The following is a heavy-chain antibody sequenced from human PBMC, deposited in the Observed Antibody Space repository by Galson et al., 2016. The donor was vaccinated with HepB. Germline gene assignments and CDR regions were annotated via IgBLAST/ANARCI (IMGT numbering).Heavy chain of an antibody. Sequence: SLRLSCAASGFTFNNYSINWVRQAPGKGLAWVSYIRPSSRYIYYADSLKGRFTISRDNAKNSLFLQMNNLRADDTGIDYCARLAGYGGGYSVEFWGHGTLVTFSS. CDR1: GFTFNNYS. J-gene: IGHJ4*01. V-gene: IGHV3-21*04. CDR2: IRPSSRYI. D-gene: IGHD1-26*01. CDR3: ARLAGYGGGYSVEF.